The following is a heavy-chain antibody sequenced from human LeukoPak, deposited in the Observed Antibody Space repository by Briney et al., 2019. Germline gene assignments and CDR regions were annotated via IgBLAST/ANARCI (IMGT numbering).Heavy chain of an antibody. CDR3: ARQLDYDILTGYCLNAFDI. V-gene: IGHV4-34*01. CDR2: INHSGST. Sequence: SSETLSLTCAVYGGSFSGYYWSWIRQPPGKGLEWIGEINHSGSTNYNPSLKSRVTISVDTSKNQFSLKLSSMTAADTAVYYCARQLDYDILTGYCLNAFDIWGQGTMVTVSS. CDR1: GGSFSGYY. J-gene: IGHJ3*02. D-gene: IGHD3-9*01.